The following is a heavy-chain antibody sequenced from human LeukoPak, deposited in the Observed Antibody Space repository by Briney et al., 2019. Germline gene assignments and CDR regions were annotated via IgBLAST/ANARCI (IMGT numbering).Heavy chain of an antibody. CDR1: GGSTSSYY. CDR2: IYYSGST. Sequence: SETLSLTCTVSGGSTSSYYWSWIRQPPGKGLEWIGYIYYSGSTNYNPSLKSRVTISVDTSKNQFSLKLSSVTAADTAVHYCARVGYYDSSGYLDYWGQGTLVTVSS. V-gene: IGHV4-59*01. CDR3: ARVGYYDSSGYLDY. J-gene: IGHJ4*02. D-gene: IGHD3-22*01.